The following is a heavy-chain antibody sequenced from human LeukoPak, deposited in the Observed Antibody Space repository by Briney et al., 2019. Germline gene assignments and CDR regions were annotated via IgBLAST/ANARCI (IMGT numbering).Heavy chain of an antibody. Sequence: ASVKVSCKASGYTFTGYYMHWVRQAPGQGLEWMGRINPNSGGTNYAQKFQGRVTMTRDTSISTAYMELSRLRSDDTAVYYCARIEWELLNAGSWSQGTLVTVSS. V-gene: IGHV1-2*06. CDR2: INPNSGGT. CDR3: ARIEWELLNAGS. CDR1: GYTFTGYY. J-gene: IGHJ5*02. D-gene: IGHD1-26*01.